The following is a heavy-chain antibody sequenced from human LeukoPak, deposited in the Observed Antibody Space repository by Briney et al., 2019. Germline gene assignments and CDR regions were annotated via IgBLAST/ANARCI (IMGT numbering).Heavy chain of an antibody. CDR3: ARCIAAAGTVDY. CDR1: GYNFTSYW. Sequence: GDSLKISCKGFGYNFTSYWIAWVRQMPGKGLEWLWIIYPGDSDTRYSPSFQGQVSISADKSISTAYLQWSSLKASDTAMYYCARCIAAAGTVDYWGQGTLVTVSS. CDR2: IYPGDSDT. J-gene: IGHJ4*02. D-gene: IGHD6-13*01. V-gene: IGHV5-51*01.